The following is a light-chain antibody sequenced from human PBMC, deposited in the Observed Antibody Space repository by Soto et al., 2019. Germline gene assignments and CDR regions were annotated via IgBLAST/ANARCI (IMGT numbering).Light chain of an antibody. Sequence: EIVLTQSPGTLSLSPGERATLSCRASQNINNNYLAWYQRKPGQAPRLLIYGASSRATGIPDRFSGSGSGTDFTLTISRLEPEDFAVYYCQQYSTSPRTFGQGTKVEIK. CDR2: GAS. CDR3: QQYSTSPRT. V-gene: IGKV3-20*01. CDR1: QNINNNY. J-gene: IGKJ1*01.